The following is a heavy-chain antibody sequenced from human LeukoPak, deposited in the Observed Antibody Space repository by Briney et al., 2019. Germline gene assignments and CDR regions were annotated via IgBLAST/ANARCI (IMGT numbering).Heavy chain of an antibody. Sequence: PGGSLRLSCAVSGFTFSTYAMNWVRQAPGKGLEWVSYISSSSRTIHYADSVKGRFTISRDNAKNSLYLQMNSLRAEDTAVYYCARSAVAVYDAFDIWGQGTMVTVSS. CDR3: ARSAVAVYDAFDI. CDR2: ISSSSRTI. V-gene: IGHV3-48*04. J-gene: IGHJ3*02. D-gene: IGHD6-19*01. CDR1: GFTFSTYA.